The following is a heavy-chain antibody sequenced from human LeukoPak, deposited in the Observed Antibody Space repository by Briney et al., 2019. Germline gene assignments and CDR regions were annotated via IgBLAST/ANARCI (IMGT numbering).Heavy chain of an antibody. Sequence: PGGSLRLSCAVSGFTFSSYWMSWVRQAPGKGLEWVASIKEEGSEKHYVNSVKGRFTISRDNAKNSLYLQLNSLRAEDTAMYYCAGDRGYLQFDYWGQGTLVTVSS. D-gene: IGHD3-10*01. CDR3: AGDRGYLQFDY. J-gene: IGHJ4*02. V-gene: IGHV3-7*03. CDR1: GFTFSSYW. CDR2: IKEEGSEK.